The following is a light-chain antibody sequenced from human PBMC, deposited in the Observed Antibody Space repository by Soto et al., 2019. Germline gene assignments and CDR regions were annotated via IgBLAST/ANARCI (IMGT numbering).Light chain of an antibody. V-gene: IGKV3-20*01. Sequence: EIVLTQSPGSLSLSPGERATLSCRAGQSISSTSLAWYQHKPGQAPRLLMYGASFRATGIPDRFSGSGSGTDFTLVISRLEPADFAIYYCQHFGTSLITFGQGTRLEIK. CDR3: QHFGTSLIT. CDR1: QSISSTS. CDR2: GAS. J-gene: IGKJ5*01.